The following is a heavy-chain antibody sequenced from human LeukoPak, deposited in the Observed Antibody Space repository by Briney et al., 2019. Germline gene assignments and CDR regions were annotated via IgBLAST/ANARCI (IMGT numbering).Heavy chain of an antibody. CDR3: ARDTGGGYSCYDC. CDR1: GFTFSSYW. V-gene: IGHV3-7*01. J-gene: IGHJ4*02. D-gene: IGHD5-18*01. CDR2: IKQDGSEK. Sequence: PGGSLRLSCAASGFTFSSYWMTWIRQAPGKGLEWVANIKQDGSEKYYVDSVKGRFTISRDNAKNSLYLQMNSLRAEDTAVDYCARDTGGGYSCYDCWGQGTPVTVSS.